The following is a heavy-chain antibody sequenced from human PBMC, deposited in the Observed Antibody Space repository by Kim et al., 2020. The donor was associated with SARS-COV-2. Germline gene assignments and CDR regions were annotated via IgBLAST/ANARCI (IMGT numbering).Heavy chain of an antibody. J-gene: IGHJ5*02. CDR3: ARGMPPRFTGASFDP. CDR1: GGSFSGYY. V-gene: IGHV4-34*01. CDR2: INHSGST. D-gene: IGHD1-1*01. Sequence: SETLSLTCAVYGGSFSGYYWSWIRQPPGKGLEWIGEINHSGSTNYNPSLKSRVTISVDTSKNQFSLKLSSVTAADTAVYYCARGMPPRFTGASFDPWGQGTLVTVSS.